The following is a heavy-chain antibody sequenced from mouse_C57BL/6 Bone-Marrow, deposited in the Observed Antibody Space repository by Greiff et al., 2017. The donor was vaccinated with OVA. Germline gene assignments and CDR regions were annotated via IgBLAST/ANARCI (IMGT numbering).Heavy chain of an antibody. Sequence: DVKLVESGAELVRPGASVKLSCTASGFNIKDDYMHWVKQRPEQGLEWIGWIDPENGDTEYASKFQGKATITADTSSNTAYLQLSSLTSEDTAVYYCTTRGNDVWGQGTLVTVSA. D-gene: IGHD2-2*01. J-gene: IGHJ3*01. V-gene: IGHV14-4*01. CDR2: IDPENGDT. CDR1: GFNIKDDY. CDR3: TTRGNDV.